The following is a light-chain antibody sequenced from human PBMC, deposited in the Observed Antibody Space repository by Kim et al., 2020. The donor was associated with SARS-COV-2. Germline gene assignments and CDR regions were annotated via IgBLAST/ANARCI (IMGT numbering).Light chain of an antibody. J-gene: IGLJ3*02. CDR3: SAWDSSLSAWV. CDR1: SNNIGNQG. Sequence: QTATLTCTANSNNIGNQGAAWLQQHQGHPPNLLSYRNNNRPSGISERLSASRSGNTASLTITGLQPEDEADYDCSAWDSSLSAWVFGGGTQLTVL. V-gene: IGLV10-54*01. CDR2: RNN.